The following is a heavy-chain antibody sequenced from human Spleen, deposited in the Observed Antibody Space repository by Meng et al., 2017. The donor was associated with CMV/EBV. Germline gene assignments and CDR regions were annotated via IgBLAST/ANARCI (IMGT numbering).Heavy chain of an antibody. CDR2: INPNSDGT. CDR3: ARGRELYNTSPVDY. D-gene: IGHD6-6*01. Sequence: KSSEYPFTGYYMHWVRQAPGQGLEWMGWINPNSDGTLYTQKFQGRVTMTRDTSITTAYMELSRLRSDDTAVYYCARGRELYNTSPVDYWGQGTLVTVSS. V-gene: IGHV1-2*02. J-gene: IGHJ4*02. CDR1: EYPFTGYY.